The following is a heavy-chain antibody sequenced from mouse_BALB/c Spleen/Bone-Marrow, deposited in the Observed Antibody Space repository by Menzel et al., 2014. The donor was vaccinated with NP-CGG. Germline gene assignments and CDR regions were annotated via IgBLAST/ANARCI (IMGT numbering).Heavy chain of an antibody. CDR1: GYTFTSYW. CDR2: IFPGTVTP. CDR3: ARRGNGYLDY. J-gene: IGHJ2*01. Sequence: VQLQQSGAELVKPGASVKLSCKTSGYTFTSYWIQWVKQRPGQGLGWIGEIFPGTVTPYYNEKFKGKATLTIDTSTSTASMQLSSLTSEDSAVYFCARRGNGYLDYWGQGTTLTVSS. V-gene: IGHV1S132*01.